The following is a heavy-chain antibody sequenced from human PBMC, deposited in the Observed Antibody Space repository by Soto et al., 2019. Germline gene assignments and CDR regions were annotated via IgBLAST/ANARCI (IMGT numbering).Heavy chain of an antibody. D-gene: IGHD3-22*01. CDR2: IKSKTDGGTT. CDR3: TPDPYSPMIVALFHY. V-gene: IGHV3-15*07. CDR1: GFTFSNAW. J-gene: IGHJ4*01. Sequence: EVQLVESGGGLVKPGGSLRLSCAASGFTFSNAWINWVRQAPGKGLEWVGRIKSKTDGGTTDFAAPVKGRFAISRDDSKNLVFLKMNSLKTEDTGIYSCTPDPYSPMIVALFHYWGHGTLVPVPS.